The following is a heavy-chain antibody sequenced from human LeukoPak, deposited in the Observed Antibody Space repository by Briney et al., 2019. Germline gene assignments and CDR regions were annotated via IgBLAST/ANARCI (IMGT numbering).Heavy chain of an antibody. CDR3: AREPATYYYDSSGYYYAY. CDR2: IYYSGST. V-gene: IGHV4-61*08. D-gene: IGHD3-22*01. CDR1: GGSISSGGYS. Sequence: SETLSLTCAVSGGSISSGGYSWSWIRQPPGKGLEWIGYIYYSGSTNYNPSLKSRVTISVDTSKNQFSLKLSSVTAADTAVYYCAREPATYYYDSSGYYYAYWGQGTLVTVSS. J-gene: IGHJ4*02.